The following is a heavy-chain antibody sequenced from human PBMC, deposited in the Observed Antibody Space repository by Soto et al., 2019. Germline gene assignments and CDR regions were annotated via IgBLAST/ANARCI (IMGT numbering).Heavy chain of an antibody. CDR1: GFTFSSYA. J-gene: IGHJ4*02. Sequence: GGSLRLSCAASGFTFSSYAMNWVRQAPGKGLEWVSAISGSGGSTYYADSVKGRFTISRDNSKNTLYLQMNGLRAEDTAVYYCARDLPSGGTDGYTIFGVLITCDYWGRGTLVTVSS. V-gene: IGHV3-23*01. CDR3: ARDLPSGGTDGYTIFGVLITCDY. D-gene: IGHD3-3*01. CDR2: ISGSGGST.